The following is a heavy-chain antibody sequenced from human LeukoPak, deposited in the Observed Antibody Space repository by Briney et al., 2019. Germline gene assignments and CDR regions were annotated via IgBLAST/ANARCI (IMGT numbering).Heavy chain of an antibody. D-gene: IGHD2-8*02. Sequence: PGGSLGLSCAASGFAFESYWMSWVRQAPGKGLEWVANIKQDGSEKYYVDSVKGRFTISRDNAKNSLYLQMNSLRAEDTAVYYCARGSTGIWGQGTMVTVSS. CDR2: IKQDGSEK. CDR1: GFAFESYW. V-gene: IGHV3-7*01. CDR3: ARGSTGI. J-gene: IGHJ3*02.